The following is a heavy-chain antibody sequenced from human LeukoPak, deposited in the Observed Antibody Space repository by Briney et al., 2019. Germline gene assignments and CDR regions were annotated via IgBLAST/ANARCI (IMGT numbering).Heavy chain of an antibody. V-gene: IGHV3-33*01. D-gene: IGHD3-22*01. CDR2: IWYDGSNK. CDR3: ARGDYYDSSGYYFPDAFDI. CDR1: GFTFSSYG. J-gene: IGHJ3*02. Sequence: GGSLRLSCAASGFTFSSYGMHWVRQAPGKGLEWVAVIWYDGSNKYYVDSVQGRFTISRDNSKNTLYLQMRSLRAEDTAVYYCARGDYYDSSGYYFPDAFDIWGQGTRVAVSS.